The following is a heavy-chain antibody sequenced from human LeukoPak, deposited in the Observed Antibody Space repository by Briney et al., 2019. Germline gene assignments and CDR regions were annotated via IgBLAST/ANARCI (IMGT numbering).Heavy chain of an antibody. J-gene: IGHJ4*02. D-gene: IGHD3-3*01. CDR2: ISYDGSNK. Sequence: GGSLRLSCAASGFTFSSYAMHWVRQAPGKGLEWVAVISYDGSNKYYADSVKGRFTISRDNSKNTPYLQMNSLRAEDTAVYYCARVSGYYGSFDYWGQGTLVTVSS. CDR1: GFTFSSYA. V-gene: IGHV3-30-3*01. CDR3: ARVSGYYGSFDY.